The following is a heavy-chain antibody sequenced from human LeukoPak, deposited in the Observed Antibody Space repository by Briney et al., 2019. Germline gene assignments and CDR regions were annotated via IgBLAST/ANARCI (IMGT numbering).Heavy chain of an antibody. J-gene: IGHJ4*02. CDR2: ISGGTT. CDR1: GFTFGDYL. Sequence: GGSLRLSCTASGFTFGDYLMSWFRQAPGKGLEWVGFISGGTTEYAASVKGRFTISRDDSTSFAYLQMNSLTTEDTAVYYCSRGSGWLSVYWGQGTLVTVSS. V-gene: IGHV3-49*03. CDR3: SRGSGWLSVY. D-gene: IGHD6-19*01.